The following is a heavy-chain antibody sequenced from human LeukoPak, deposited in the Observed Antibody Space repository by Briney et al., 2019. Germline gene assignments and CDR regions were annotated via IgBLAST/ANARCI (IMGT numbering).Heavy chain of an antibody. CDR2: ISWNSGSI. D-gene: IGHD5-18*01. Sequence: SLRLSCAASGFTFDDYAMHWVRQAPGKGLEWVSGISWNSGSIGYADSVKGRFTISRDNAKNSLYLQMNSLRAEDTALYYCAKDFPLDTAIVTFDAFDIWGQGTMVTVSS. J-gene: IGHJ3*02. CDR1: GFTFDDYA. V-gene: IGHV3-9*01. CDR3: AKDFPLDTAIVTFDAFDI.